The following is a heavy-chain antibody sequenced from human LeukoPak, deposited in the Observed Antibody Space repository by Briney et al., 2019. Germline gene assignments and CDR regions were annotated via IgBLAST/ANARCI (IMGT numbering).Heavy chain of an antibody. CDR2: INPNGGGT. V-gene: IGHV1-2*02. CDR3: ARAGYVDWLLLSRIPTLLDY. Sequence: GASVKVSCRPSGYTFTGYYMRWVRQAPGQGLEWMGWINPNGGGTNYAQKFQGRVTMTRDTSISTAYMELSRLRSDDTAVYYCARAGYVDWLLLSRIPTLLDYWGQGTPVTVSS. J-gene: IGHJ4*02. CDR1: GYTFTGYY. D-gene: IGHD3-9*01.